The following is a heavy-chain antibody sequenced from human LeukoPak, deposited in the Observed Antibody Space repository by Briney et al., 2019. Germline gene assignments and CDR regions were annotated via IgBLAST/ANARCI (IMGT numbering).Heavy chain of an antibody. Sequence: GGSLRLSCAASGFTFSSYNMNWVRQAPGKGLEWVSSISTSSSYINYADSVKGRFTISRDNTKKSLYLQMNSLRAEDTAVYYCARGSSNIAGRNNWFDTWGQGTLVTVSS. CDR2: ISTSSSYI. CDR1: GFTFSSYN. D-gene: IGHD6-6*01. V-gene: IGHV3-21*01. CDR3: ARGSSNIAGRNNWFDT. J-gene: IGHJ5*02.